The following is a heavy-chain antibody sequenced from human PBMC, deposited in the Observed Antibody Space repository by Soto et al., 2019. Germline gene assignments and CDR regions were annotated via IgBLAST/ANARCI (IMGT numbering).Heavy chain of an antibody. J-gene: IGHJ3*02. CDR2: IWYDGSNK. D-gene: IGHD6-13*01. V-gene: IGHV3-33*01. CDR1: GFTFSSYG. CDR3: ARSGVFPTWYDAFDI. Sequence: GGSLRLSCAASGFTFSSYGMHWVRQAPGKGLEWVAVIWYDGSNKYYADSVKGRFTISRDNSKNTLYLQMNSLRAEDTAVYYCARSGVFPTWYDAFDIWGQGTMVTVSS.